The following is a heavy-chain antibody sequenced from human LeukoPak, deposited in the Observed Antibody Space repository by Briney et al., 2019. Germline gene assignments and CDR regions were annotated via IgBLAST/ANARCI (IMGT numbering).Heavy chain of an antibody. J-gene: IGHJ3*02. V-gene: IGHV1-2*02. D-gene: IGHD3-22*01. Sequence: ASVKVSCKSSGYTFIDYYIHWVRQAPGQGLEWMGCIDPHSGGTKFAQQSQGRVTLTRDTSIRTAYMELSRLTSDDTAIYYCAREYYDTSGSKYAFDIWGQGTMVTVSS. CDR2: IDPHSGGT. CDR3: AREYYDTSGSKYAFDI. CDR1: GYTFIDYY.